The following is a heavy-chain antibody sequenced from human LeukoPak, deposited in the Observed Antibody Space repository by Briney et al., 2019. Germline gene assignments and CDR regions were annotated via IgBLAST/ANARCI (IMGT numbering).Heavy chain of an antibody. D-gene: IGHD2-2*02. CDR2: IYYSGST. Sequence: SETLSLTCTVSGGSISSSSYYRGWIRQPPGKGLEWIGSIYYSGSTYYNPSLKSRVTISVDTSKNQFSLKLSSVTAADTAVYYCARPNHKDHCSSTSCYRYFDYWGQGTLVTVSS. V-gene: IGHV4-39*07. CDR3: ARPNHKDHCSSTSCYRYFDY. J-gene: IGHJ4*02. CDR1: GGSISSSSYY.